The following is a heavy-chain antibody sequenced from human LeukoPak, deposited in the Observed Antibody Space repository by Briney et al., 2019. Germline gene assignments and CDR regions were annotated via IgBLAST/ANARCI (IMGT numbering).Heavy chain of an antibody. V-gene: IGHV3-7*01. J-gene: IGHJ3*01. CDR2: MKGNGSEI. CDR3: ARPAYTAAYDV. CDR1: GFTFSTYW. D-gene: IGHD3-16*01. Sequence: GGSLRLSCAASGFTFSTYWMTWVRQAPGKGLEWVANMKGNGSEIHYVDSVKGRFTISRDNTKNSLYLQMNYLRAEDTAVYYCARPAYTAAYDVWGQGTMVTVSS.